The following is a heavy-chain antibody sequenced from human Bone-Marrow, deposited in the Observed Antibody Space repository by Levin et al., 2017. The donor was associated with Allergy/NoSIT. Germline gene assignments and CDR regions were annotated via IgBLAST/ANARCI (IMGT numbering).Heavy chain of an antibody. V-gene: IGHV4-59*02. CDR2: IYYSGIT. Sequence: SSETLSLTCGVSGGSVDTYYWSWIRQSPGKGLEWIAYIYYSGITRYNPSLKSRVTISVDTSRNQVSLKLASVTAADTAVYFCARGSSSASHYFMDVWGKGTTATVSS. CDR1: GGSVDTYY. J-gene: IGHJ6*03. CDR3: ARGSSSASHYFMDV.